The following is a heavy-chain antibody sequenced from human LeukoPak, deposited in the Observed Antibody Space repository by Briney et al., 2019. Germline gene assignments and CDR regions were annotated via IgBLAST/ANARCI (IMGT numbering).Heavy chain of an antibody. J-gene: IGHJ3*02. CDR2: ISSSSNYI. CDR3: ARVASTVTTNAFDI. CDR1: GFTFSSYS. V-gene: IGHV3-21*01. D-gene: IGHD4-17*01. Sequence: GGSLRLSCAASGFTFSSYSMNWVRQAPGKGLVWVSSISSSSNYIYYADSVKGRFTISRDNAKNSLYLQMNSLRAEDTAVYYCARVASTVTTNAFDIWGQGTMVTVSS.